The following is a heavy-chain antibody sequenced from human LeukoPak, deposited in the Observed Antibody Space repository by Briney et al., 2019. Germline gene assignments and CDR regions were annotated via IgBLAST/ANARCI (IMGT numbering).Heavy chain of an antibody. J-gene: IGHJ6*04. CDR3: ARGPSDYYYGMDV. CDR1: GGSISSGGYY. V-gene: IGHV4-31*03. CDR2: IYYSGST. Sequence: TLSLTCTVSGGSISSGGYYWSWIRQHPGKGLEWIGYIYYSGSTYYNPSLKSRVTISVDTSKNQFSLKLSSVTAADTAVYYCARGPSDYYYGMDVWGKGTTVTVSP.